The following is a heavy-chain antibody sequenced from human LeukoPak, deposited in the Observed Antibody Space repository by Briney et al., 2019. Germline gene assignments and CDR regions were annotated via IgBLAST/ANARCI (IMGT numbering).Heavy chain of an antibody. Sequence: SGPTLVKPSETLSLTCTVSGGSISSGGYYWSWIRQHPGKGLEWIGYIYCSGSTYYNPSLKSRVTISVDTSKNQFSLKLSSVTAADTAVYYCARVSYYDSRPFDYWGQGTLVTVSS. J-gene: IGHJ4*02. CDR1: GGSISSGGYY. V-gene: IGHV4-31*03. CDR2: IYCSGST. CDR3: ARVSYYDSRPFDY. D-gene: IGHD3-22*01.